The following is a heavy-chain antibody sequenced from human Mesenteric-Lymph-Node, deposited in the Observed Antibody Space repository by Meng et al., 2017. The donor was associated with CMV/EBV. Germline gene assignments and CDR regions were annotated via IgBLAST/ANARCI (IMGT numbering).Heavy chain of an antibody. J-gene: IGHJ6*02. D-gene: IGHD1-26*01. V-gene: IGHV1-2*02. CDR2: IIPYSGAT. CDR3: AREGISGGKWDDPWYYGMDV. CDR1: GYY. Sequence: GYYRNWVRQAPGQGLEWIGWIIPYSGATEYAQKFRGRVTMTRDTSTSTAYMELTSLTSDDSAVYYCAREGISGGKWDDPWYYGMDVWGQGTTVTVSS.